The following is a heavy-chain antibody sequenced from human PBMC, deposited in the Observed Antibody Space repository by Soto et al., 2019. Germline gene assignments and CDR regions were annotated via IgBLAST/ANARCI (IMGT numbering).Heavy chain of an antibody. CDR3: ARDFPPDILTGYSALPYYGMDV. J-gene: IGHJ6*02. D-gene: IGHD3-9*01. CDR2: IYSGGST. Sequence: PGGSLRLSCAASGFTVSSNYMSWVRQAPGKGLEWVSVIYSGGSTYYADSVKGRFTISRDNSKNTLYLQMNSLRAEDTAVYYCARDFPPDILTGYSALPYYGMDVWGQGTTVTVSS. V-gene: IGHV3-53*01. CDR1: GFTVSSNY.